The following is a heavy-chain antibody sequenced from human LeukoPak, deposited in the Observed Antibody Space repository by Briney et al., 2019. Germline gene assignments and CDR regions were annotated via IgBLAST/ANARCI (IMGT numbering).Heavy chain of an antibody. CDR1: GFTFDDYG. CDR3: AKDHDSTGLFQDRDY. J-gene: IGHJ4*02. CDR2: ISISANT. Sequence: GGSLRLSCAASGFTFDDYGMTWVRQAPGKGLEWVSTISISANTHYADSVKGRFTISRDNSKSTLYLQMNSLRAEDTAIYYCAKDHDSTGLFQDRDYWGQGTQVTISS. V-gene: IGHV3-23*01. D-gene: IGHD6-19*01.